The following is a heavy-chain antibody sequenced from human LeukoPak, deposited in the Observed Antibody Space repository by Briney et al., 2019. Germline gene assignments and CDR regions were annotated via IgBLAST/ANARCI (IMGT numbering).Heavy chain of an antibody. CDR3: ARGRGATTVFDY. D-gene: IGHD5-12*01. J-gene: IGHJ4*02. CDR2: MYPNSGNT. V-gene: IGHV1-8*01. Sequence: ASVKVSCKASGYTFTSYDINWVRQATGQGLEWMGWMYPNSGNTGYAQKFQGRVTMTRNTSISTAYMELSSLRSEDTAVYYCARGRGATTVFDYWGQGTLVTVSS. CDR1: GYTFTSYD.